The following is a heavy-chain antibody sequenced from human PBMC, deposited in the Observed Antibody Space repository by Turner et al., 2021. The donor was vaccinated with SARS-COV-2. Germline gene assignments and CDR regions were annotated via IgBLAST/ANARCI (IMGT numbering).Heavy chain of an antibody. CDR2: ISYDESDK. J-gene: IGHJ3*02. V-gene: IGHV3-30-3*01. Sequence: QVQLVESGGGVVQPGRSLRLSCAASGFTFSSYAMHWVRQAPGKGLEWVAVISYDESDKYYADSVKGRFIISRDNSKNTLYLQMNSLRAEDTAVYYCARGYSSGWYQRGAFDIWGQGTMVTVSS. D-gene: IGHD6-19*01. CDR3: ARGYSSGWYQRGAFDI. CDR1: GFTFSSYA.